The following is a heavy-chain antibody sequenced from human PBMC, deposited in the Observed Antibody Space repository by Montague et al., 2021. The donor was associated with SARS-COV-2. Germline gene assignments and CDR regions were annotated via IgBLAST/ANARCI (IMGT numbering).Heavy chain of an antibody. Sequence: SETLSLTCTVSGGSISSYYWSWIRQPPGKGLEWIGYIYYSGSTNXNPPLKSRVTISVDASKNQFSLKLSSVTAADTAVYYCARGIPIAAALINWFDPWGQGTLVTVSS. CDR3: ARGIPIAAALINWFDP. CDR1: GGSISSYY. D-gene: IGHD6-13*01. J-gene: IGHJ5*02. CDR2: IYYSGST. V-gene: IGHV4-59*01.